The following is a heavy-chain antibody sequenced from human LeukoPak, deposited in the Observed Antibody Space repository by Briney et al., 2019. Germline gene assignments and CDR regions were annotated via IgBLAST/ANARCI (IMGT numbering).Heavy chain of an antibody. CDR2: IKSKTDGGTT. CDR1: GFTFSAAW. Sequence: GGALRLSCAASGFTFSAAWMSWVRQAPGKGLEWVARIKSKTDGGTTDYTAPVKGRFTVSRDDSKNTLYLQMTSLKTEDTAVYYCTVAGTDYWGQGTLVTASS. D-gene: IGHD1-1*01. J-gene: IGHJ4*02. V-gene: IGHV3-15*01. CDR3: TVAGTDY.